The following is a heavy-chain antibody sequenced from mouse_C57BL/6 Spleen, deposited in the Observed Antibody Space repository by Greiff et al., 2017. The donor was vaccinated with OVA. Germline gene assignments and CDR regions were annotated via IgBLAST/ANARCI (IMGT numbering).Heavy chain of an antibody. Sequence: EVMLVESGGGLVKPGGSLKLSCAASGFTFSDYGMHWVRQAPEKGLEWVAYISSGSSTIYYADTVKGRFTISRDNAKNTLFLQMTSLRSEDTAMYDWARTNCGSSRGAMDNWGQGTSVTVSS. V-gene: IGHV5-17*01. CDR1: GFTFSDYG. CDR3: ARTNCGSSRGAMDN. J-gene: IGHJ4*01. CDR2: ISSGSSTI. D-gene: IGHD1-1*01.